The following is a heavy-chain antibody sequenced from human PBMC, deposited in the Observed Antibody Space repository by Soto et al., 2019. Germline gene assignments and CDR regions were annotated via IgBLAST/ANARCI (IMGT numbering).Heavy chain of an antibody. CDR3: ARGGSGTDTFHI. J-gene: IGHJ3*02. D-gene: IGHD2-15*01. CDR1: GGSISSGDYS. V-gene: IGHV4-30-2*01. Sequence: QLQLQESGSGLVKPSQTLSLTCAVSGGSISSGDYSWSWIRQPPGKGLEWIGYIYQSGSTYYNPSLKSRVSISVNRSENQFSLKLSSVAAADTAVYYCARGGSGTDTFHIWGQGTMVTVSS. CDR2: IYQSGST.